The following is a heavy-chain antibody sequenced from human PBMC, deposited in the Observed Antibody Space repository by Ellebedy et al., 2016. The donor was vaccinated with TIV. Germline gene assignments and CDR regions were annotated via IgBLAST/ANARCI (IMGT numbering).Heavy chain of an antibody. CDR2: INDDGNRI. V-gene: IGHV3-74*01. D-gene: IGHD2-21*01. J-gene: IGHJ3*02. CDR1: GFTFTNYA. Sequence: GESLKIPCAASGFTFTNYALHWVRQGPGKGLVWVSHINDDGNRITYADSVKGRFDISRDIARNTLFLQMDSLRAEDTAVYYCVRDRMGATYTFDMWGQGTMVTVSS. CDR3: VRDRMGATYTFDM.